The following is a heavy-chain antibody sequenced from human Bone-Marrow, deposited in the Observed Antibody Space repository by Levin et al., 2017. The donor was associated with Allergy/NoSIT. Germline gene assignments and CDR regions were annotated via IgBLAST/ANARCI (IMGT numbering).Heavy chain of an antibody. D-gene: IGHD6-19*01. V-gene: IGHV3-7*01. CDR2: IKKDGNEM. Sequence: GGSLRLSCAASGFTFNLYWMNWIRQAPGKGLEWVANIKKDGNEMHYVDSVEGRFTISRDNAKNVLYLEMSSLRVEDTALYYCGTDVGIAVADRNYWGQGVLVTVSS. CDR3: GTDVGIAVADRNY. J-gene: IGHJ4*02. CDR1: GFTFNLYW.